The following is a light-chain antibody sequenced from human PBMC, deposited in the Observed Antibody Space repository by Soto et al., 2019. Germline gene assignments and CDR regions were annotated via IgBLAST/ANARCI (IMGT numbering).Light chain of an antibody. CDR2: GAS. J-gene: IGKJ3*01. Sequence: DMVLTQSPDTLSLSPGERGTYTCMASQSVSSSYLAWYQQKPGQAPRLLIYGASTRATGIPARFSGSGSGTEFTLTIRSLQSEDFAVYYCQQYNNWPPITFGPGTKVDIK. CDR1: QSVSSSY. CDR3: QQYNNWPPIT. V-gene: IGKV3-15*01.